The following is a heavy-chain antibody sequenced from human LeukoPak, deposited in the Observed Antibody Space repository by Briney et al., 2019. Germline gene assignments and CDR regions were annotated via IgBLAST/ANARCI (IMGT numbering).Heavy chain of an antibody. Sequence: GGSLRLSCAAFGFTFSIYGMHWVRQAPGKGLEWVGFIASETYGGTAEYAASVKGRFTISRDDSKSIAYLQMNSLKTEDTAVYYCTRDQTPYYWGQGTLVTVSS. CDR1: GFTFSIYG. V-gene: IGHV3-49*04. CDR2: IASETYGGTA. J-gene: IGHJ4*02. CDR3: TRDQTPYY.